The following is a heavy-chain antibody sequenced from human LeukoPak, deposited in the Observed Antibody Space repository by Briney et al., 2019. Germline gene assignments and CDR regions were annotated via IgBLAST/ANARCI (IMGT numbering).Heavy chain of an antibody. V-gene: IGHV4-59*12. CDR1: GGSISSYY. D-gene: IGHD3-22*01. Sequence: SETLSLTCTVSGGSISSYYWSWIRQPPGKGLEWIGYIYYSGSTNYNPSLKSRVTISVDTSKNQFSLKLSSVTAADTAVYYCARVSYDSSGYYSLDYWGQGTLVTVSS. CDR3: ARVSYDSSGYYSLDY. CDR2: IYYSGST. J-gene: IGHJ4*02.